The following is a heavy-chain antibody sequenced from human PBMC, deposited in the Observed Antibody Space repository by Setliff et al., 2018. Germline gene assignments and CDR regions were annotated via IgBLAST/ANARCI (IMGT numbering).Heavy chain of an antibody. Sequence: PSETLSLTCTASDGSIRSGDHYWNWIRQHSGKGLEWLGYIWKSVSTFYNPSLTSRITMSVDTSRNLFSMELASVTAADTAIYYCARKMRMSGRGHWYFDVWGRGTLVTVSS. J-gene: IGHJ2*01. V-gene: IGHV4-31*03. CDR2: IWKSVST. CDR1: DGSIRSGDHY. CDR3: ARKMRMSGRGHWYFDV.